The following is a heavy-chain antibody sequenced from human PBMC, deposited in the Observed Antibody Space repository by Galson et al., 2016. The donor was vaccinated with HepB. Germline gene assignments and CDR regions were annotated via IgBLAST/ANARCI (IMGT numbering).Heavy chain of an antibody. CDR1: GGSVSIDNDY. CDR2: VHYSGNT. D-gene: IGHD2-2*01. J-gene: IGHJ4*02. Sequence: SETLSLTCIVSGGSVSIDNDYWAWVRQPPRKGLEWIATVHYSGNTYYNVSLKSRVTISIDMSKNHFSLKLNSVSAADTAVYYCARISKGYDRYYFDYWGQGTLVTGSS. CDR3: ARISKGYDRYYFDY. V-gene: IGHV4-39*02.